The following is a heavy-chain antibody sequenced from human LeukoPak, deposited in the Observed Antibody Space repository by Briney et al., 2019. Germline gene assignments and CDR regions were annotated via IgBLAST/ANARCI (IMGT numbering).Heavy chain of an antibody. V-gene: IGHV3-7*03. J-gene: IGHJ3*01. CDR2: INSDGSEG. CDR1: GFTFSDYY. CDR3: ARSSYSSSSSV. Sequence: GGSLRLSCAASGFTFSDYYMTWVRQAPGKGLEWVASINSDGSEGYYADVVKGRFTISRDNAKNSLYLQINSLGAEDTAVYYCARSSYSSSSSVWGQGTMVTVSS. D-gene: IGHD6-6*01.